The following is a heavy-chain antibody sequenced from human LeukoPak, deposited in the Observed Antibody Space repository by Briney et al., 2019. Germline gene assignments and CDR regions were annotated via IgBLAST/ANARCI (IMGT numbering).Heavy chain of an antibody. Sequence: ASVKVSCKASGYTFTSYYMHWVRQAPGQGLEWMGIINPSGGSTSYAQKFQGRATMTRDTSTSTVYMELSSLRSEDTAVYYCARDLSSIAARPSISNWFDPWGQGTLVTVSS. D-gene: IGHD6-6*01. J-gene: IGHJ5*02. V-gene: IGHV1-46*01. CDR2: INPSGGST. CDR3: ARDLSSIAARPSISNWFDP. CDR1: GYTFTSYY.